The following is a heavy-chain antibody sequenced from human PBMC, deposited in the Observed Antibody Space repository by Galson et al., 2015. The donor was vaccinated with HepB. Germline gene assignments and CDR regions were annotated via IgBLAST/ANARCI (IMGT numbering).Heavy chain of an antibody. CDR2: ISSSGHSS. CDR3: VKQIGDLGSEGYVDH. J-gene: IGHJ4*02. D-gene: IGHD6-6*01. CDR1: GFTFSNYA. Sequence: SLRLSCAASGFTFSNYAMHWARQAPGKGLKYVSAISSSGHSSFYADSVKGRFTISRDNSRNTLYLQMSSLRPEDTATCYCVKQIGDLGSEGYVDHWGQGTLVTVSP. V-gene: IGHV3-64D*06.